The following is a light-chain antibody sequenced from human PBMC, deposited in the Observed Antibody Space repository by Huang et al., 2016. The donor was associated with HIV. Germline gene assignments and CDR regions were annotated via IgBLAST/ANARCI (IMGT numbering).Light chain of an antibody. CDR2: GSS. J-gene: IGKJ4*01. Sequence: IHLTQSPSSLSASVGDRVTVTCRASQAIGKSLAWYQQRPGKAPKLLIYGSSTLQSGVAPRFSGNGSETEFTLTIASLLPGDFATYFCQQLKTYPLTFGGGT. V-gene: IGKV1-9*01. CDR1: QAIGKS. CDR3: QQLKTYPLT.